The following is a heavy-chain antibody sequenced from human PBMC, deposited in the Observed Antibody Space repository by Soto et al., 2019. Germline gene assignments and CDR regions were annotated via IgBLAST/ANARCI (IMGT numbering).Heavy chain of an antibody. D-gene: IGHD6-19*01. CDR1: GYTFTSYG. CDR3: ARDGTYSSGWYFAFDI. Sequence: GASVKVSCKASGYTFTSYGISWVRQAPGQGLEWMGWISAYNGNTNYAQKLQGRVTTTTDTSTSTAYMELRSLRSDDTAVYYCARDGTYSSGWYFAFDIWGQGTMVTVSS. V-gene: IGHV1-18*01. CDR2: ISAYNGNT. J-gene: IGHJ3*02.